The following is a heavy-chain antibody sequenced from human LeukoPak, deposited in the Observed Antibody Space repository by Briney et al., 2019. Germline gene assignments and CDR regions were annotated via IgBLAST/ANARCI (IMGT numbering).Heavy chain of an antibody. D-gene: IGHD3-10*01. CDR1: GFTFSSYA. V-gene: IGHV3-64D*06. CDR3: AKGGLLLEFPLFDH. J-gene: IGHJ4*02. CDR2: ISSNGGST. Sequence: PGGSLRLSCSASGFTFSSYAMHWVRQAPGKGLEYVSAISSNGGSTYYADSVKGRFTISRDNSKNTLYLQMSSLRAEDTAVYYCAKGGLLLEFPLFDHWGQGTLVTVSS.